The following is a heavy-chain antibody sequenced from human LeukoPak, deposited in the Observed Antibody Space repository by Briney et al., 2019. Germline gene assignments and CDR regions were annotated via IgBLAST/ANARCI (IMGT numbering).Heavy chain of an antibody. CDR2: ISSSSSYI. Sequence: GGSLRLSCAASGFTFSSYSMNWVRQAPGKGLEWVSSISSSSSYIYYADSVKGRFTISRDNAKNSLYLQMNSLRAEDTAVYYCARGGLGGATTYVYWGQGTLVTVSS. D-gene: IGHD1-26*01. CDR1: GFTFSSYS. V-gene: IGHV3-21*01. CDR3: ARGGLGGATTYVY. J-gene: IGHJ4*02.